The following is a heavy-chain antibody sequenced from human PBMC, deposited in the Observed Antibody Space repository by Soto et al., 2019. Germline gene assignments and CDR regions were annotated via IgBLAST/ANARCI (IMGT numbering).Heavy chain of an antibody. V-gene: IGHV3-74*01. Sequence: EVQLVESGGGLVQPGGSLRLSCAASGFTLSNFWMHWVRQVPGKGLVWVSRINDDGSRTKYGDSVEGRLTISRHTAKNTLYLQMDSLRVEDTAVYYCVRDHHDYDFWSGNPRGYFDLWGRGTLVTVSS. CDR3: VRDHHDYDFWSGNPRGYFDL. CDR2: INDDGSRT. J-gene: IGHJ2*01. D-gene: IGHD3-3*01. CDR1: GFTLSNFW.